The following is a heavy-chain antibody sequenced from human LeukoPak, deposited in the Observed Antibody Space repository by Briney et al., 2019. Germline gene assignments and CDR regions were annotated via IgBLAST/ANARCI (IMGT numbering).Heavy chain of an antibody. Sequence: PEASVKVSCKASGYTFTGYYMHWVRQAPGQGLEWMGWINPNSGGTNYAQKFQGRVTMTRDTSISTAYMELSRLRSDDTAVYYCARVADYYDSSGYDYWGQGTLVTVSS. CDR1: GYTFTGYY. V-gene: IGHV1-2*02. CDR3: ARVADYYDSSGYDY. J-gene: IGHJ4*02. CDR2: INPNSGGT. D-gene: IGHD3-22*01.